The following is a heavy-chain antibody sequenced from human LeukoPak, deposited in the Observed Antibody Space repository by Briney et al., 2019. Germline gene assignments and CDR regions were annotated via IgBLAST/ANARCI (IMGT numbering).Heavy chain of an antibody. D-gene: IGHD3-22*01. CDR2: ISGSGGST. Sequence: SGGSLRLSCAASGFTFSSYAMSWVRQAPGKGLEWVSAISGSGGSTYYADSVKGRFTIFRDNSKNTLYLQMNSLRAEDTAVYYCAKDYYYDSSGYYGSFDYWGQGTLVTVSS. J-gene: IGHJ4*02. CDR1: GFTFSSYA. CDR3: AKDYYYDSSGYYGSFDY. V-gene: IGHV3-23*01.